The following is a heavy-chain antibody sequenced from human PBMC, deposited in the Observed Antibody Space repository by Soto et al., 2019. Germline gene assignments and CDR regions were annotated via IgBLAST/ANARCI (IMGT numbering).Heavy chain of an antibody. D-gene: IGHD2-15*01. CDR2: ISGSGGST. CDR1: GFTFSNYA. Sequence: GGSLRLSCAASGFTFSNYAMSWVRQAPGKGLEWVSAISGSGGSTYYADSVKGRFTISRDNSKNTLYLQMNSLRAEDTAVYYCAKGYCSGGSCTGFDYWGQGTLVTVSS. V-gene: IGHV3-23*01. J-gene: IGHJ4*02. CDR3: AKGYCSGGSCTGFDY.